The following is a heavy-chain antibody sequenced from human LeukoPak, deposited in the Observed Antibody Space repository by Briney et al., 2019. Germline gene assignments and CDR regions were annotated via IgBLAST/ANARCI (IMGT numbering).Heavy chain of an antibody. CDR2: IYYSGST. D-gene: IGHD6-13*01. CDR3: ARNWVGYSSSWYLGRGTYYYYGMGV. J-gene: IGHJ6*02. V-gene: IGHV4-39*01. CDR1: GGSISSSSYY. Sequence: SETLSLTCTVSGGSISSSSYYWGWIRQPPGKGLEWIGSIYYSGSTYYNPSLKSRVTISVDTSKNQFSLKLSSVTAADTAVYYCARNWVGYSSSWYLGRGTYYYYGMGVWGQGTTVTVSS.